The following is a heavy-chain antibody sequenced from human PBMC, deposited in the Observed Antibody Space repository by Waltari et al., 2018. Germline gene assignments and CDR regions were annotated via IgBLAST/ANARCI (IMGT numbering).Heavy chain of an antibody. CDR1: GFSFANNW. CDR3: TRSALVVQYYFDY. V-gene: IGHV3-74*01. D-gene: IGHD2-15*01. Sequence: EVQLVESGGGLVQPGGSLRLSCAASGFSFANNWMHWVLQAPGKGLVCVSRVRSDGSSTDYAASVKGRFTISRDNAQNTLYLQMNSLRAEDTAVYYCTRSALVVQYYFDYWGQGTLVTVSS. CDR2: VRSDGSST. J-gene: IGHJ4*02.